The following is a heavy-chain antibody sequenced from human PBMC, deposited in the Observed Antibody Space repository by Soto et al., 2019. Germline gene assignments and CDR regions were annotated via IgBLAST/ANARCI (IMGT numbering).Heavy chain of an antibody. Sequence: PSETLSLTCTFSGGSISSYYWSSIRQPPGKGLEWIGYIFYSGSTNYNPSLKSRVTISVDTSKNQFSLKLSSVTAVDTAVYYCARAYGLDAFDFWGQGTMFTVSS. J-gene: IGHJ3*01. CDR2: IFYSGST. CDR1: GGSISSYY. D-gene: IGHD4-17*01. V-gene: IGHV4-59*08. CDR3: ARAYGLDAFDF.